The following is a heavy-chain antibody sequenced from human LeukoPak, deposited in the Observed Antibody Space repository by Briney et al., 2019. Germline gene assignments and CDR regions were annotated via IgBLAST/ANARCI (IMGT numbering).Heavy chain of an antibody. CDR1: GFTVSSNY. D-gene: IGHD1-26*01. Sequence: GGSLRLSCAASGFTVSSNYMSWVRQAPGKGLEWVSVIYSGGSTYYADSVKGRFTISRDNSKNTLYLQMNSLRAEDTAVYYCARAPIVGAPGHYWGQGTLVTVSS. J-gene: IGHJ4*02. CDR3: ARAPIVGAPGHY. CDR2: IYSGGST. V-gene: IGHV3-66*01.